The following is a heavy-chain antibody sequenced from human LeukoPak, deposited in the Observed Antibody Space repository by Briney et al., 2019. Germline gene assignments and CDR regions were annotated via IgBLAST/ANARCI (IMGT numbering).Heavy chain of an antibody. CDR3: AKGFWRFLEWFLDY. V-gene: IGHV3-15*01. D-gene: IGHD3-3*01. CDR2: IKSKTDGGTT. CDR1: GFTFSNAW. J-gene: IGHJ4*02. Sequence: GGSLRLSCAASGFTFSNAWMSWVRQAPGKGLEWVGRIKSKTDGGTTDYAAPVKGRFTISRDDSKNTLYLQMNSLKTEDTAVYYCAKGFWRFLEWFLDYWGQGTLVTVSS.